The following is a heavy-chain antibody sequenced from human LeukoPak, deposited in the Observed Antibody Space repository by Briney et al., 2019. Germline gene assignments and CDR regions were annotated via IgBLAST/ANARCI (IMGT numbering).Heavy chain of an antibody. CDR1: GFTFSSYS. CDR3: ASALDYYDTRDIDY. V-gene: IGHV3-33*01. Sequence: GGSLRLSCAASGFTFSSYSMHGVRQAPGKGLEWVAVIWYDGSNKYYANSVKGRFTISRDNSKNTLYLQMNSLRAEDTAVYYCASALDYYDTRDIDYWGQGTLVTVSS. D-gene: IGHD3-22*01. CDR2: IWYDGSNK. J-gene: IGHJ4*02.